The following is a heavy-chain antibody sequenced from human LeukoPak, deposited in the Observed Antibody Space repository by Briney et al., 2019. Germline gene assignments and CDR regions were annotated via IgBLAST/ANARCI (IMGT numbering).Heavy chain of an antibody. J-gene: IGHJ4*02. CDR3: AGSNYYGSGSHDY. Sequence: GATVKISCKASGYTFTDYYMHWVQQAPGKGLEWMGRVDPEDGETIYAEKFQGRVTITADTSTDTAYMELSSLRSEDTAVYYCAGSNYYGSGSHDYWGQGTLVTVSS. CDR1: GYTFTDYY. V-gene: IGHV1-69-2*01. D-gene: IGHD3-10*01. CDR2: VDPEDGET.